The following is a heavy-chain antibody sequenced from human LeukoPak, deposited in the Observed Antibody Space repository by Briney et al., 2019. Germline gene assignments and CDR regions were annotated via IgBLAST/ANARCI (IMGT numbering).Heavy chain of an antibody. CDR2: ISSSSSYI. CDR3: AKDIFNSWYYFDY. CDR1: GFTFSSYS. D-gene: IGHD4-23*01. V-gene: IGHV3-21*01. J-gene: IGHJ4*02. Sequence: GGSLRLSCEASGFTFSSYSMNWVRQAPGKGLEWVSSISSSSSYIYYADSVKGRFTISRDNAKNSLYLQMNSLRAEDTAVYYCAKDIFNSWYYFDYWGQGTLVTVSS.